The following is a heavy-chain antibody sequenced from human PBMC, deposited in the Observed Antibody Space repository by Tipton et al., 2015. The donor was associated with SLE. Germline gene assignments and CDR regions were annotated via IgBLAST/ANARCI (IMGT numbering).Heavy chain of an antibody. CDR3: ARGGHKANFYYMDV. CDR2: IYYGGST. V-gene: IGHV4-39*07. J-gene: IGHJ6*03. CDR1: GGSISTGSYY. D-gene: IGHD5-12*01. Sequence: GLVKPSETLSLTCTVSGGSISTGSYYWGWIRQPPGRGLEWIGSIYYGGSTYYNPSLESRVTISVDTSKNQFSLKVSSVTAADTAVYYCARGGHKANFYYMDVWGKGTTVTVSS.